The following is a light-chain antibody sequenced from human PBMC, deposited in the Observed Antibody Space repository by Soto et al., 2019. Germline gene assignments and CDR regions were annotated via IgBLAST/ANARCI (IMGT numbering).Light chain of an antibody. V-gene: IGKV4-1*01. CDR2: WTS. J-gene: IGKJ1*01. Sequence: DIEMTQSPDSLAVSLGERAAINCNSSQGVIYSKNKNYLAWYQQKPGQPSMVIIYWTSTRESGVADRFSSSGSGTDFTLTFSSLQAEDVAVYYCQQYYNTPQYVGQGTKAEIK. CDR3: QQYYNTPQY. CDR1: QGVIYSKNKNY.